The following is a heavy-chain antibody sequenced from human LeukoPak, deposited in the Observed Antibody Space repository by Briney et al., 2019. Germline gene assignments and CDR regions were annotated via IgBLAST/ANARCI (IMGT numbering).Heavy chain of an antibody. V-gene: IGHV3-9*01. Sequence: GRSLRLSCAASGFTFDDYAMHWVRQAPGKGLEWVSGISWNSGSIGYADSVKGRFTISRDNAKNSLYLQMISLRAEDTALYYCAKATDSSGYYPASAFDYWGQGTLVTVSS. CDR1: GFTFDDYA. CDR3: AKATDSSGYYPASAFDY. D-gene: IGHD3-22*01. CDR2: ISWNSGSI. J-gene: IGHJ4*02.